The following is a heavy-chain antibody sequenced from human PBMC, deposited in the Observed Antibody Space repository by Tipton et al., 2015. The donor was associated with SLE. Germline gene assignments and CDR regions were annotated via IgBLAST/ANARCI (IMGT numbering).Heavy chain of an antibody. Sequence: TLSLTCAVSGGSISSSNWWSWVRQPPGKGLEWIGEIYDSGSTNYNPSLKSRVTMSIDTSKKQFSLKVSSVTAADTAVYYCARVGPERTLDYWGQGTLVTVSS. CDR1: GGSISSSNW. CDR2: IYDSGST. J-gene: IGHJ4*02. V-gene: IGHV4-4*02. CDR3: ARVGPERTLDY. D-gene: IGHD1-14*01.